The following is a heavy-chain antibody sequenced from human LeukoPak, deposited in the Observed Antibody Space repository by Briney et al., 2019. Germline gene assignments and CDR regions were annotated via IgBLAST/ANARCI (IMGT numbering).Heavy chain of an antibody. D-gene: IGHD1-26*01. V-gene: IGHV3-21*04. CDR3: ASDYSGSIDY. CDR2: ISSSSSYI. J-gene: IGHJ4*02. CDR1: GFTFSSYW. Sequence: GGSLRLSCAASGFTFSSYWMHWVRQAPGKGLEWVSSISSSSSYIYYADSVKGRFTISRDNAKNSLYLQMNSLRVEDTAVYYCASDYSGSIDYWGQGTLVTVSS.